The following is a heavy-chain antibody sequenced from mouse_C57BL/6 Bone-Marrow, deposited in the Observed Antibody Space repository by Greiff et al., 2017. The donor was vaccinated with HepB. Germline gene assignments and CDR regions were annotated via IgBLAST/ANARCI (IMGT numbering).Heavy chain of an antibody. V-gene: IGHV1-69*01. CDR2: IDPSDSYT. Sequence: QVQLQQPGAELVMPGASVKLSCKASGYTFTSYWMHWVKQRPGQGLEWIGEIDPSDSYTNYNQKFKGKSTLTVDKSSSTAYMQLSSLTSEDSAVYYCERFCYGFAYGGRGTLVTVSA. CDR1: GYTFTSYW. J-gene: IGHJ3*01. D-gene: IGHD2-12*01. CDR3: ERFCYGFAY.